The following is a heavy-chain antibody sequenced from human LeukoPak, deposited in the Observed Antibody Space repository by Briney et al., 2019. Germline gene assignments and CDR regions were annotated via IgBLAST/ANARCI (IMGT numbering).Heavy chain of an antibody. CDR1: GFTFDDYA. Sequence: GGSLRLSCAASGFTFDDYAMHWVRQAPGKGLEWVSGISWNSGGIGYADSVKGRFTISRDNAKNSLYLQMNSLRAEDTALYYCAKEGYSSGWVLDYWGQGTLVTVSS. D-gene: IGHD6-19*01. V-gene: IGHV3-9*01. CDR3: AKEGYSSGWVLDY. J-gene: IGHJ4*02. CDR2: ISWNSGGI.